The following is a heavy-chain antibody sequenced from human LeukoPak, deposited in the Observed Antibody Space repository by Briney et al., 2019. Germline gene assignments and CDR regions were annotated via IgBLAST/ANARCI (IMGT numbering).Heavy chain of an antibody. Sequence: GGSLRLSCAASGFTFSSYSMNWVRQAPGKGLEWVSSISSSSSSYIYYADSVKGRFTISRDNAKNSLYLQMNSLRAEDTAVYYCARDGDIVVVPAAIRYYYYGMDVWGQGTTVTVSS. CDR1: GFTFSSYS. CDR2: ISSSSSSYI. V-gene: IGHV3-21*01. D-gene: IGHD2-2*02. J-gene: IGHJ6*02. CDR3: ARDGDIVVVPAAIRYYYYGMDV.